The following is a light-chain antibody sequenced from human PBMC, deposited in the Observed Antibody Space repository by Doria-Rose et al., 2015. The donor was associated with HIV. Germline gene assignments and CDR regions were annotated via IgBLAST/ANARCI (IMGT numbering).Light chain of an antibody. J-gene: IGKJ1*01. CDR1: QSFSSTY. CDR2: DGS. Sequence: FTQSPGTLSLSPGERATLSCRASQSFSSTYLAWYRQKPGQAPSLLIYDGSTRATGIPDRFSASGSGTDFTLTINRLEPEDFALYYCHQYGTSWAFGQGTKVEI. V-gene: IGKV3-20*01. CDR3: HQYGTSWA.